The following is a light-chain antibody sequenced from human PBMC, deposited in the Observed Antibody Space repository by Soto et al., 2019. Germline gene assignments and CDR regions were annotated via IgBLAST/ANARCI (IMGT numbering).Light chain of an antibody. CDR3: QQRSNWPPLT. CDR1: QSLSTY. J-gene: IGKJ4*01. CDR2: DAS. V-gene: IGKV3-11*01. Sequence: EIVLTQSPATLSLSPGERATLSCRASQSLSTYLAWYQQKPGQPPRLIIYDASNRSTGVPARFSGSGSGTDFTLTISSLEPEDSAVYFCQQRSNWPPLTFGGGTKVEIK.